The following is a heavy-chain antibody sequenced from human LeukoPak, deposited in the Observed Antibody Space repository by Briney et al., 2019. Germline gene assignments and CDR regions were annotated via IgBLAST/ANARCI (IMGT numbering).Heavy chain of an antibody. CDR2: VYYSGST. CDR1: GGSISSSSYY. J-gene: IGHJ4*02. D-gene: IGHD6-13*01. V-gene: IGHV4-61*01. Sequence: KPSETLSLTCTVSGGSISSSSYYWSWIRQPPGKGLEWIGYVYYSGSTNYNPSLKSRVTISVDTSKNQFSLKLSSVTAADTAVYYCASALDQTYSSSWYPPPYDYWGQGTLVTVSS. CDR3: ASALDQTYSSSWYPPPYDY.